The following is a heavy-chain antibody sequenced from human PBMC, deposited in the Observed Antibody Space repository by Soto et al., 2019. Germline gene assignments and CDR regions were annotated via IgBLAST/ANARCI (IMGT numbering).Heavy chain of an antibody. CDR2: IYYSGST. J-gene: IGHJ5*02. V-gene: IGHV4-30-4*01. D-gene: IGHD3-22*01. CDR1: GGSISSGDYY. CDR3: ARAKAPTMIVIANWFDP. Sequence: LSLTCTVSGGSISSGDYYWSWIRQPPGKGLEWIGYIYYSGSTYYNPSLKSRVTISVDTSKNQFSLKLSSVTAADTAVYYCARAKAPTMIVIANWFDPWGQGTLVTVSS.